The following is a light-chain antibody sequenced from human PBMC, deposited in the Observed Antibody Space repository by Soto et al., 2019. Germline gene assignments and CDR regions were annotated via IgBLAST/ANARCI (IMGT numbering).Light chain of an antibody. CDR3: GTWESDLSVAV. CDR2: DNN. CDR1: GSNIGSNS. J-gene: IGLJ2*01. V-gene: IGLV1-51*01. Sequence: QSVLTQPPSVSAAPGQTVTISCSGSGSNIGSNSVSWYQHVPGTAPKLLLYDNNKRPSGIPDRFFGSKSGTSATLGITGLQTADEADYYCGTWESDLSVAVFGGGTKVTVL.